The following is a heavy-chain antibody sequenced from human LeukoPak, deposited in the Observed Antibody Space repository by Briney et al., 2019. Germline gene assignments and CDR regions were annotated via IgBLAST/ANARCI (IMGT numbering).Heavy chain of an antibody. Sequence: SETLSLTCTVSGGSISSGDHYWSWIRQPPGKGLEWIGYIYYRGSTYYNPSLKSRITISVDTSKNQFSLKLSSVTAADTAVYYCAREPPFYGYRYFDLWGRGTLVTVSS. CDR3: AREPPFYGYRYFDL. J-gene: IGHJ2*01. V-gene: IGHV4-30-4*08. CDR1: GGSISSGDHY. D-gene: IGHD2/OR15-2a*01. CDR2: IYYRGST.